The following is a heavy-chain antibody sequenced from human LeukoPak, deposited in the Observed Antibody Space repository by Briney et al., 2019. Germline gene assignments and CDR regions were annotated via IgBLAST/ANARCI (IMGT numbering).Heavy chain of an antibody. J-gene: IGHJ4*02. CDR3: AREGARSSGNYFDY. CDR1: GFTFSSYA. D-gene: IGHD6-6*01. V-gene: IGHV3-30-3*01. CDR2: ISYDGSNK. Sequence: PGGSLRLSCAASGFTFSSYAMHWVRQAPGKGLEWVAVISYDGSNKYYADSVKGRFTISRDNSKNTLYLQMNSLRAEDTAVYYCAREGARSSGNYFDYWGQGTLVTVSS.